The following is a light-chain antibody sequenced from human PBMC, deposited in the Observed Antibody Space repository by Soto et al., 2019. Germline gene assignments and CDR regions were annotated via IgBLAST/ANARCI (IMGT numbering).Light chain of an antibody. CDR2: AAS. V-gene: IGKV1-5*01. CDR1: QSIRRS. J-gene: IGKJ1*01. CDR3: QQYNSYSPWT. Sequence: DIQMTQSPSSLSASVADRFTITFLASQSIRRSLNWYQQKPGKAPNLLIYAASSLQSGVPSRFSGSGSGTEFTLTISSLQPDDFATYYCQQYNSYSPWTFGQGTKVDI.